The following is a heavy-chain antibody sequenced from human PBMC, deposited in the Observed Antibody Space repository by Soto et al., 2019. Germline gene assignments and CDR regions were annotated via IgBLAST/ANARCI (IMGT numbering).Heavy chain of an antibody. D-gene: IGHD6-19*01. V-gene: IGHV1-69*13. Sequence: GASVKVSCRASGGTVSSYAISWVRQAPAQGLEWMGGITPIFGTANYAQKFQGRVTITAEESTSTACMELSSRRAGEKAVYYCARGSIEVAGLYFDYSGQRTLVTLCS. CDR2: ITPIFGTA. CDR3: ARGSIEVAGLYFDY. J-gene: IGHJ4*02. CDR1: GGTVSSYA.